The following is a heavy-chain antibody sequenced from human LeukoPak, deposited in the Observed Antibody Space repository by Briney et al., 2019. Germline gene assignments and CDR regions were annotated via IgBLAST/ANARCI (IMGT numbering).Heavy chain of an antibody. Sequence: KASETLSLTCTVSGGSISSYYWSWIRQPPGKGLEWIGYIYYSGSTNYNPSLKSRVTISVDTSKNQFSLKLSSVTAADTAVYYCAREGYTVTTDTRSGPSVNNWFDPWGQGTLVTVSS. V-gene: IGHV4-59*01. J-gene: IGHJ5*02. CDR1: GGSISSYY. D-gene: IGHD4-17*01. CDR2: IYYSGST. CDR3: AREGYTVTTDTRSGPSVNNWFDP.